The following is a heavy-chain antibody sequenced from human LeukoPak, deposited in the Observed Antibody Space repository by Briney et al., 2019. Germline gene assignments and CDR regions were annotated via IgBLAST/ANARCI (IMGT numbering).Heavy chain of an antibody. CDR2: ISRSSDTI. V-gene: IGHV3-48*01. J-gene: IGHJ4*02. CDR1: GFSFSTYS. CDR3: ARDPPFLPDITGGDY. Sequence: GGSLRLSCAASGFSFSTYSMNWARQAPGKGLEWISYISRSSDTIYYADSVKGRFTISRDNAKNSLYLQMNSLRAEDAAVYYCARDPPFLPDITGGDYRGQGTLVTVSS. D-gene: IGHD1-14*01.